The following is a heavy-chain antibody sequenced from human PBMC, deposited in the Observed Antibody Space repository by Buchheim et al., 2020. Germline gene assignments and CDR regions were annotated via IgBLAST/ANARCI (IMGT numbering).Heavy chain of an antibody. CDR1: GFTFSSYA. J-gene: IGHJ4*02. CDR3: AKEVYDFWSEGVGAGDD. CDR2: ISGSGGST. D-gene: IGHD3-3*01. V-gene: IGHV3-23*01. Sequence: EVQLLESGGGLVQPGGSLRLSCAGSGFTFSSYAMSWVRQAPGKGLEWVSGISGSGGSTFYADSVEGRFTISRDNSKNTLSLQMNSLRAEDTAVYYCAKEVYDFWSEGVGAGDDWGQGTL.